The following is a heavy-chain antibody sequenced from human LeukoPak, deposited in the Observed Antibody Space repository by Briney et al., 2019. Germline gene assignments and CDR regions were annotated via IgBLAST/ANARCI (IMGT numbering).Heavy chain of an antibody. CDR1: GYTFIGHY. CDR3: ARDNRYCNGGYCSNWFDP. CDR2: INPKNGGA. D-gene: IGHD2-15*01. J-gene: IGHJ5*02. Sequence: ASVKVSCKTSGYTFIGHYIHWVRQAPGQGLECMGWINPKNGGANYAPRFQGRVTMTRDRSISTVYMEVTRLTSDDTAMYYCARDNRYCNGGYCSNWFDPWGQGTLVTVSS. V-gene: IGHV1-2*07.